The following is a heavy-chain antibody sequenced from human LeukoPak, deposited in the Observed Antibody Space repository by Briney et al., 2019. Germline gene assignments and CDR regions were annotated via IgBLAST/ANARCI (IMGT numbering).Heavy chain of an antibody. D-gene: IGHD5-18*01. CDR3: ARGDTDLGPNFDF. V-gene: IGHV3-21*01. CDR1: GFTFSRYS. J-gene: IGHJ4*02. CDR2: ISSSGSYI. Sequence: GGSLRLSCVVSGFTFSRYSMNWVRQAPGKGLEWVSSISSSGSYIYYADSVKGRFTLSRDNAKNSLYLQMISLRAEDTGVYYCARGDTDLGPNFDFWGQGTLVTVSS.